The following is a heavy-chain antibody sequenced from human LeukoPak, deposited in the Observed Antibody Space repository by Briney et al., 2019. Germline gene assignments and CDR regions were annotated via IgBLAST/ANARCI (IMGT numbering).Heavy chain of an antibody. CDR3: ARDRREAARCFDY. V-gene: IGHV1-2*02. J-gene: IGHJ4*02. Sequence: ASVKVSCKASGYTFTGYYMHWVRQAPGQGLEWMGWINPNSGGTNYAQKFQGRVTMTRDTSISTAYMELSRLRSDDTAVYYCARDRREAARCFDYWGQGTLDTVSS. CDR2: INPNSGGT. CDR1: GYTFTGYY. D-gene: IGHD6-6*01.